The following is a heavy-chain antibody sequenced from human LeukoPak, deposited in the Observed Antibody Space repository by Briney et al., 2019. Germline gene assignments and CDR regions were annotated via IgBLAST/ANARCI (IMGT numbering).Heavy chain of an antibody. CDR3: ARGYSGYYFDY. V-gene: IGHV4-4*07. CDR2: IYTCGST. D-gene: IGHD5-18*01. CDR1: GGSISSYY. J-gene: IGHJ4*02. Sequence: SETLSLTCTVSGGSISSYYWSWIRQPAGKGLEWIGRIYTCGSTNYNPSLKSRVTISVDKSKNQFSLNLSSVTAADTAVYYCARGYSGYYFDYWGQGTLVTVSS.